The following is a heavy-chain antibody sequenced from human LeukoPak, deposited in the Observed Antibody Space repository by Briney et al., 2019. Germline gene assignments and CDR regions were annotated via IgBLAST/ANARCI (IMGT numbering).Heavy chain of an antibody. CDR1: GGSISSGDYY. Sequence: SETLSLTCTVFGGSISSGDYYWSWIRQPPGKGLEWIGYIYYSGSTYYNPSLKSRVTISVDTSKNQFSLKLSSVTAADTAMYYCARTEWLQAFDYWGQGTLVTVSS. CDR2: IYYSGST. J-gene: IGHJ4*02. V-gene: IGHV4-30-4*02. D-gene: IGHD5-24*01. CDR3: ARTEWLQAFDY.